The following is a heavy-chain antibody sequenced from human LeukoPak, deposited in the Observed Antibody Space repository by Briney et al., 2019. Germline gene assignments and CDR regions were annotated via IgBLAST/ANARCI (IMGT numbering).Heavy chain of an antibody. CDR3: ARGRELRYFDWLLDYYYYGMDV. Sequence: SETLSLTCSVSDGSINSYYWSWIRQPPGKGLEWIGEINHSGSTNYNPSLKSRVTISVDTSKNQFSLKLSSVTAADTAVYYCARGRELRYFDWLLDYYYYGMDVWGQGTTVTVSS. CDR1: DGSINSYY. V-gene: IGHV4-34*01. D-gene: IGHD3-9*01. CDR2: INHSGST. J-gene: IGHJ6*02.